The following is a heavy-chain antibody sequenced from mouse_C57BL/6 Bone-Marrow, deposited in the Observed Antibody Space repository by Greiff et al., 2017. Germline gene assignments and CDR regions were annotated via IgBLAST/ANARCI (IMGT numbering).Heavy chain of an antibody. Sequence: QVQLQQSGPELVKPGASVKLSCKASGYTFTSYDINWVKQRHGQGLEWIGWIYPRDGSTTYNEKFKGKATLTVDTSSITAYVELHSLTSEDTAVYFCASLYYGNYGGQGTSLTVSS. CDR3: ASLYYGNY. CDR1: GYTFTSYD. J-gene: IGHJ2*02. D-gene: IGHD2-1*01. CDR2: IYPRDGST. V-gene: IGHV1-85*01.